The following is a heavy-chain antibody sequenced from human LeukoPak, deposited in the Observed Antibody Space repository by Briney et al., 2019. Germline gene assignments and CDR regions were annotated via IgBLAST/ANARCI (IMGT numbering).Heavy chain of an antibody. CDR1: GFTFSRSW. CDR3: ARAMLDYDFWSAVDY. CDR2: INEDGSEI. J-gene: IGHJ4*02. Sequence: GGSLRPSCAASGFTFSRSWMTWVRQAPGKGLEWVASINEDGSEIHYVDSVKGRFTISRDNSKNTLYLQMNSLRAEDTAVYYCARAMLDYDFWSAVDYWGQGTLVTVSS. V-gene: IGHV3-7*01. D-gene: IGHD3-3*01.